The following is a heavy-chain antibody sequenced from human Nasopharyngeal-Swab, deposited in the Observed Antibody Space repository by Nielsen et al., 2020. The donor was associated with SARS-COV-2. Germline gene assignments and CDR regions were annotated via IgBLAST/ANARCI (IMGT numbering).Heavy chain of an antibody. J-gene: IGHJ4*02. CDR1: GGTFCSYA. CDR2: IIPILGIA. CDR3: ARDTHCSGGSCYPSTFDY. D-gene: IGHD2-15*01. Sequence: SVKVSCKASGGTFCSYAISWVRQAPGQGLEWMGRIIPILGIANYAQKFQGRVTITADKSTSTAYMELSSLRSEDTAVYYCARDTHCSGGSCYPSTFDYWGQGTLVTVSS. V-gene: IGHV1-69*04.